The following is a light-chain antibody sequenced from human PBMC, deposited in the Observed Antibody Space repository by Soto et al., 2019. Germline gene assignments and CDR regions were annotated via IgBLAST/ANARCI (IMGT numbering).Light chain of an antibody. CDR2: GAS. Sequence: EIVLTQSPGTLSLSPGERATVSCRASQSVSSSYLAWYQQKPGQAPRLLIYGASSRATGIPDRFSGSGSGTDFTLTISRLVPEDFAVYYCQQYGSSPAWTFGQGTKVEIK. CDR3: QQYGSSPAWT. J-gene: IGKJ1*01. V-gene: IGKV3-20*01. CDR1: QSVSSSY.